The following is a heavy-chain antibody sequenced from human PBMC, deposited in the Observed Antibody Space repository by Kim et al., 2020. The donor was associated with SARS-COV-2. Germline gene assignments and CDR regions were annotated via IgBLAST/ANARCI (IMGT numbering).Heavy chain of an antibody. J-gene: IGHJ4*02. CDR3: ASSYGSAYKNFDY. D-gene: IGHD3-10*01. V-gene: IGHV1-3*01. Sequence: SSKTVQGRVTSTRDTSASQAYMELSSLRSEDTAVYYCASSYGSAYKNFDYWGQGTLVTVSS.